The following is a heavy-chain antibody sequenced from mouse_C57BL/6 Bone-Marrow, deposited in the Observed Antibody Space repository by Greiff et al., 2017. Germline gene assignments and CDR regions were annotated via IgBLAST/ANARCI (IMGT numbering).Heavy chain of an antibody. Sequence: VQLQQSGAELVKPGASVKLSCKASGYTFTSYWMHWVKQRPGQGLEWIGMIHPNSGSTNYNEKFKSKATLTVDKSSSTAYMQLSSLTSEDSAVYYCARSELRGFAYWGQGTLVTVSA. D-gene: IGHD1-1*01. CDR3: ARSELRGFAY. CDR1: GYTFTSYW. CDR2: IHPNSGST. V-gene: IGHV1-64*01. J-gene: IGHJ3*01.